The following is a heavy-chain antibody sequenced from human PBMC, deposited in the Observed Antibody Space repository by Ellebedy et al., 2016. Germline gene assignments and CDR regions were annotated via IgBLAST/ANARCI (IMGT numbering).Heavy chain of an antibody. CDR3: ASGHGSSPDY. CDR1: GYTFTSYD. J-gene: IGHJ4*02. Sequence: ASVKVSCXASGYTFTSYDINWVRQATGQGLEWMGWISAYNGNTSYAQKLQGRVTMTTDTSTSTAYMELRSLRSDDTAVYYCASGHGSSPDYWGQGTLVTVSS. V-gene: IGHV1-18*01. D-gene: IGHD6-6*01. CDR2: ISAYNGNT.